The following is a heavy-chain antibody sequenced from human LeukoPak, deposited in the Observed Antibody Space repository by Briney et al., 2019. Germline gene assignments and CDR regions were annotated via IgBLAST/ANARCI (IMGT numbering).Heavy chain of an antibody. CDR3: AREYPPYSSGWYGSYDY. CDR2: IIPILGIA. D-gene: IGHD6-19*01. Sequence: GASVKVSCKASGGTFSSYAISWVRQAPGQGLEWMGRIIPILGIANYAQKFQGRVTITADKSTSTAYMELSSLRSEDTAVYYCAREYPPYSSGWYGSYDYWGQGTLVTVSS. J-gene: IGHJ4*02. V-gene: IGHV1-69*04. CDR1: GGTFSSYA.